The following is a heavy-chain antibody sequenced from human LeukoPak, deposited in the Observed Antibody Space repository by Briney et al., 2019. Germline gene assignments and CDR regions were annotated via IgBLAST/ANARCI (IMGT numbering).Heavy chain of an antibody. V-gene: IGHV1-69*05. J-gene: IGHJ4*02. CDR2: IIPIFGTA. CDR1: GGTFSSYA. Sequence: ASVKVSCKASGGTFSSYAISWVRQAPGQGLEWMGGIIPIFGTANNAQKFQGRVTITTDESTSTAYMELSSLRSEDTAVYYCARLGYCSGGSCFGYSSGYYDWGQGTLVTVSS. CDR3: ARLGYCSGGSCFGYSSGYYD. D-gene: IGHD2-15*01.